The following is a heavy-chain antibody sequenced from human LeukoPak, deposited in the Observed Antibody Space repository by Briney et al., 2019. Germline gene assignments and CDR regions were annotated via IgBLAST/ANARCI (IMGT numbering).Heavy chain of an antibody. CDR2: ISGSGGST. Sequence: GGSLRLSCAASGFTFSSYAMSWVRQAPGKGLEWVSAISGSGGSTYYADSVKGRFTISRDNSKNSLYLQMNSLRPEDTALYYCARAYYDILTGYYTWGDYWGQGTLVTVSS. V-gene: IGHV3-23*01. CDR3: ARAYYDILTGYYTWGDY. D-gene: IGHD3-9*01. J-gene: IGHJ4*02. CDR1: GFTFSSYA.